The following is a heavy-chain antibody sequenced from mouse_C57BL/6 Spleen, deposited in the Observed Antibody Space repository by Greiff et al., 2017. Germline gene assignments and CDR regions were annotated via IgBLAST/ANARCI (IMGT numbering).Heavy chain of an antibody. CDR3: ARGSYPYYAMDY. J-gene: IGHJ4*01. Sequence: QVQLQQSGAELVRPGTSVKVSCKASGYAFTNYLIEWVKQRPGQGLEWIGVINPGSGGTNYNEKFKGKATLTADKSSSTAYMQLSSLTSEDSAVYFCARGSYPYYAMDYWGQGTSVTVSS. V-gene: IGHV1-54*01. CDR1: GYAFTNYL. D-gene: IGHD1-1*02. CDR2: INPGSGGT.